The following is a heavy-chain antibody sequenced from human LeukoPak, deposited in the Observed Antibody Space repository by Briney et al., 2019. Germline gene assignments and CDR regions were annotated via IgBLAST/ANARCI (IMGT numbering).Heavy chain of an antibody. J-gene: IGHJ4*02. Sequence: SVKVSCKASGGTFSSYAISWVRQAPGQGLEWMGRIIPILGIANYAQKFQGRVTITADKSTSTAYMELSSLRSEDTAVYYCARGEMARIRTDYWGQGTLVTVSS. CDR3: ARGEMARIRTDY. CDR1: GGTFSSYA. CDR2: IIPILGIA. D-gene: IGHD5-24*01. V-gene: IGHV1-69*04.